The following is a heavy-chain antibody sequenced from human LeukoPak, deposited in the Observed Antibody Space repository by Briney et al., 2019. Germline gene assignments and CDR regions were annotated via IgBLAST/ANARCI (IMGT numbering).Heavy chain of an antibody. CDR2: IYSGGST. CDR3: ARETYYYDSSGYYGPNWFDP. Sequence: GGSLRLSCAASGFTVSSNYMSWVRQAPGKGLEWVSVIYSGGSTYYADSVKGRFTISRDNSKNTLYLQMNSLRAEETAVYYCARETYYYDSSGYYGPNWFDPWGQGALVTVSS. J-gene: IGHJ5*02. D-gene: IGHD3-22*01. V-gene: IGHV3-53*01. CDR1: GFTVSSNY.